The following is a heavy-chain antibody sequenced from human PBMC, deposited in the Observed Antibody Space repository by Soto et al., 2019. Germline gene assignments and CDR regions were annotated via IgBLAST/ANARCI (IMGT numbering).Heavy chain of an antibody. CDR1: GYTFTSYA. Sequence: GASVKVSCKASGYTFTSYAMHWVRQAPGQRLEWMGWINAGNGNTKYSQKFQGRVTITRDTSASTAYMELRSLRSEDTAVYYCARAEGRWPTKLGPWANGMDVWGQGTTVTVCS. CDR3: ARAEGRWPTKLGPWANGMDV. J-gene: IGHJ6*02. D-gene: IGHD1-26*01. CDR2: INAGNGNT. V-gene: IGHV1-3*01.